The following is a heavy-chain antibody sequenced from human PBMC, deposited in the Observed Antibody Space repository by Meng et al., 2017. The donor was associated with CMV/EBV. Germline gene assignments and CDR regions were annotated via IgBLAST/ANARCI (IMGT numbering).Heavy chain of an antibody. D-gene: IGHD3-3*01. J-gene: IGHJ3*02. Sequence: ASVKVSCKGSGYTFTDYRMHWVRQAPGQGLEWMGWISPNNGGTNYVQKFQGRVTMTRDTSISTAYLELNRLTYADTAVYYCASKLYYDFWSAYRGAEGVDPFNIWGQGTAVTVSS. CDR3: ASKLYYDFWSAYRGAEGVDPFNI. CDR1: GYTFTDYR. V-gene: IGHV1-2*02. CDR2: ISPNNGGT.